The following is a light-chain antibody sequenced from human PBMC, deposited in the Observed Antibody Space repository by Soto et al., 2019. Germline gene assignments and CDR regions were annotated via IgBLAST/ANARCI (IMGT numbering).Light chain of an antibody. J-gene: IGLJ1*01. CDR3: CSYADGSIYF. Sequence: QSVLTQPASVSGSPGQSITFSCTGTSRDVGAYDYVSWYLQYPDKAPQLLIYYVDHRPSGVSSRFSGSKSGNTASLSISGLQAEDEGDYYCCSYADGSIYFFGTGTKVTVL. CDR2: YVD. CDR1: SRDVGAYDY. V-gene: IGLV2-14*03.